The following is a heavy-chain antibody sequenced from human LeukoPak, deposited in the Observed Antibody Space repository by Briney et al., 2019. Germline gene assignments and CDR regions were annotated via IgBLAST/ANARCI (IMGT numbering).Heavy chain of an antibody. Sequence: SSETLSLTCTVSGGSISSYYWSWIRQPPGKGLEWIGYIYYSGSTNYNPSLKSRVTISVDTSKNQFSLKLSSVTAADTAVYYCARASGSYWGYYYGMDVWGQGTTVTVSS. CDR3: ARASGSYWGYYYGMDV. V-gene: IGHV4-59*01. CDR1: GGSISSYY. D-gene: IGHD1-26*01. CDR2: IYYSGST. J-gene: IGHJ6*02.